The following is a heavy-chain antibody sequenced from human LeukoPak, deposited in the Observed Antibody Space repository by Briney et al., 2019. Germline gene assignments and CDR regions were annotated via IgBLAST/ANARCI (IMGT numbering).Heavy chain of an antibody. CDR3: ARGDYGTFRH. CDR2: FYPGGSI. D-gene: IGHD4-17*01. CDR1: GFSVSSNY. Sequence: PGGSLTLSCAVSGFSVSSNYMSWVRQAPGKGLEWVSGFYPGGSIYYADSVKGRLTISRNNSRNTLSLQMNSMRPEYTSVYDCARGDYGTFRHWGQGTLVTVSS. J-gene: IGHJ1*01. V-gene: IGHV3-66*01.